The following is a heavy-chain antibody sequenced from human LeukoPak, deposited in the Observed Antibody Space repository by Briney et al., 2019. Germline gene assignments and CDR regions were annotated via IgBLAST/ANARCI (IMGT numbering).Heavy chain of an antibody. D-gene: IGHD4-17*01. CDR1: GFTFSSYA. CDR3: ARDGGNAMTTVTTPDY. CDR2: ISYDGSNK. Sequence: GGSLRLSCAASGFTFSSYAMHWVRQAPGKGLEGVAVISYDGSNKYYADSVKGRFTISRDNSKNTLYLQMNSLRAEDTAVYYCARDGGNAMTTVTTPDYWGQGTLVTVSS. J-gene: IGHJ4*02. V-gene: IGHV3-30*01.